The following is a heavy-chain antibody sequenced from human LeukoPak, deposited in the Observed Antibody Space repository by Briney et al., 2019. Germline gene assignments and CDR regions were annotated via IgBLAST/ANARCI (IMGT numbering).Heavy chain of an antibody. CDR2: IKQDGSEK. V-gene: IGHV3-7*03. J-gene: IGHJ6*02. CDR1: RFTLSTYW. D-gene: IGHD6-13*01. Sequence: PGGSLRLSCAASRFTLSTYWMSWVRQAPGKGLEWVANIKQDGSEKYYVDSVKGRFTISRDNAKNSLYLQMNSLRAEDTAVYYCARVEYSSSWFPAYYYYYGMDVWGQGTTVTVSS. CDR3: ARVEYSSSWFPAYYYYYGMDV.